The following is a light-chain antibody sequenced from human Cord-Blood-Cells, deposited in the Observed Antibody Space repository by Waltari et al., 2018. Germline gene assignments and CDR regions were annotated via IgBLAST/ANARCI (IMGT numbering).Light chain of an antibody. CDR1: QGISNS. J-gene: IGKJ1*01. CDR3: QQYYSTRT. V-gene: IGKV1-NL1*01. Sequence: DIQMTQSPSSLSASVGDRVTITCRASQGISNSLAWYQQKPGKAPKLLLYAASRLESGVPSMFSGSRSGTDYTLTISILQPEDFATYYCQQYYSTRTFGQGTKVEIK. CDR2: AAS.